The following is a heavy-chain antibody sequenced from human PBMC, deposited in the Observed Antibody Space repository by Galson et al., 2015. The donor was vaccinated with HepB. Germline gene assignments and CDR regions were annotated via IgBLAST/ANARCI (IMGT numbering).Heavy chain of an antibody. CDR3: AHYSGL. D-gene: IGHD4-11*01. V-gene: IGHV3-48*03. J-gene: IGHJ4*02. CDR1: EFTFRNYE. Sequence: SLRLSCAGSEFTFRNYEINWVRQAPGKGLEWISYTSPSANIIFYADSVRGRFTISRDNAYNSLYLQMNSLRVEDTAVYYCAHYSGLWGQGTLVTVSS. CDR2: TSPSANII.